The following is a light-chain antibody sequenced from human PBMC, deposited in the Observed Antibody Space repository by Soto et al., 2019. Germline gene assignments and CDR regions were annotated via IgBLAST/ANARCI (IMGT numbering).Light chain of an antibody. CDR2: GAS. V-gene: IGKV3-20*01. CDR1: QSVGSTY. Sequence: LTQSPGTLSLSPGERATLSCRASQSVGSTYLAWYQQKPGQAPRLLIYGASSRATGIPDRFSGSGSGTDFTLTISRLEPEDFAVYYCQQYGSSPRFTFGPGTKVDIK. CDR3: QQYGSSPRFT. J-gene: IGKJ3*01.